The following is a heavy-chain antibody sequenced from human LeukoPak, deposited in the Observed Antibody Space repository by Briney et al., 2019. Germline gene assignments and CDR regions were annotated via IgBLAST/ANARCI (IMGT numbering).Heavy chain of an antibody. J-gene: IGHJ5*02. D-gene: IGHD2-2*01. CDR2: INHSGST. Sequence: PSETLSLTCAVYGGSFSGYYWSWIRQPPGEGLEWVGEINHSGSTNYNPSLKSRVTISVDTSKNQFSLKLSSVTAADTAVYYCARALPVVPAANNWFDPWGQGTLVTVSS. CDR3: ARALPVVPAANNWFDP. CDR1: GGSFSGYY. V-gene: IGHV4-34*01.